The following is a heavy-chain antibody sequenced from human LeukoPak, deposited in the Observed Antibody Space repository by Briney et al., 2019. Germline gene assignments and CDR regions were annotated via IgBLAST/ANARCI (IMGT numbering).Heavy chain of an antibody. D-gene: IGHD3-10*01. CDR3: AKDLRLWFGELWLDY. CDR2: ISYDGSNK. CDR1: GFTFSSYG. J-gene: IGHJ4*02. Sequence: PGRSLRLSCAASGFTFSSYGMHWVRQAPGKGLEWVAVISYDGSNKYYADSVKGRFTISRDNSKNTLYLQMNSLRAEDTAVYYCAKDLRLWFGELWLDYWGQGTLVTVSS. V-gene: IGHV3-30*18.